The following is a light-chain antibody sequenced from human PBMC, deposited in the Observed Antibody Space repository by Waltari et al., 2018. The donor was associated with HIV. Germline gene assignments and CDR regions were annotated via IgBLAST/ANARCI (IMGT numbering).Light chain of an antibody. CDR3: QSYDTSLSAWV. CDR2: QTK. CDR1: SSNIGAGYD. V-gene: IGLV1-40*03. Sequence: PGQRITVSCSGTSSNIGAGYDVHWYQQLPGTAPKLLLYQTKNRPSGVPDRFSASKSDASASLAITGLQAADEGDYFCQSYDTSLSAWVFGGGTRLTVL. J-gene: IGLJ2*01.